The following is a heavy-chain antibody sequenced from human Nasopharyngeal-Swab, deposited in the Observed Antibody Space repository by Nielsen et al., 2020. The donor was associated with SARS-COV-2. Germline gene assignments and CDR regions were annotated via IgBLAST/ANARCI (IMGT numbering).Heavy chain of an antibody. V-gene: IGHV3-23*01. D-gene: IGHD5-12*01. Sequence: GGSLRLSCAASGFTFSSYAMSWVRQAPGKGLEWVPAISGSGGSTYYADSVKGRLTISRDNSKNTLYLQMNSLRAEDTAVYYCAKDIKWSIPRGYFDYWGQGTLVTVSS. CDR2: ISGSGGST. CDR1: GFTFSSYA. J-gene: IGHJ4*02. CDR3: AKDIKWSIPRGYFDY.